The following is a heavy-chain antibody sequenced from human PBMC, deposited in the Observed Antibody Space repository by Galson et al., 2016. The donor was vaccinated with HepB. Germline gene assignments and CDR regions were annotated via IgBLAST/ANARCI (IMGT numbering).Heavy chain of an antibody. J-gene: IGHJ4*02. CDR1: GFIFSGYT. D-gene: IGHD2-21*02. V-gene: IGHV3-33*01. CDR2: IWFDGTYK. CDR3: ASNSGDSGGF. Sequence: SLRLSCAASGFIFSGYTMHWVRQAPGKGLEWVAVIWFDGTYKYYADSVKGRFTISRDNSKNTLYLQMNRLRVEDTAIYYCASNSGDSGGFWGQGTLITVSS.